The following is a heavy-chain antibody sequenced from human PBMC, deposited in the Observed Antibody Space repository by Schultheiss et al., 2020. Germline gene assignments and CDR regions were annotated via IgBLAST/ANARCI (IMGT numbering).Heavy chain of an antibody. CDR2: ISSSSSYI. D-gene: IGHD3-10*01. Sequence: GGSLTLSCAASGFTFSSYSMNWVRQAPGKGLEWVSSISSSSSYIYYADSVKGRFTISRDNAKNSLYLQMNSLRAEDTAVYYCARVVFDAFDIWGQGTMVTVSS. J-gene: IGHJ3*02. V-gene: IGHV3-21*01. CDR1: GFTFSSYS. CDR3: ARVVFDAFDI.